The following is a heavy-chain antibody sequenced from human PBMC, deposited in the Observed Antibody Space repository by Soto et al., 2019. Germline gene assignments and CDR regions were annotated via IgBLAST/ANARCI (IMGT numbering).Heavy chain of an antibody. CDR1: GYSFTSYW. D-gene: IGHD6-13*01. CDR2: IYPGDSDT. Sequence: PGESLKISRKGSGYSFTSYWIGWVRQMPGKGLEWMGIIYPGDSDTRYSPSFQGQVTISADKSISTAYLQWSSLKASDTAMYYWARADSSSWPPYYYGMDVWGQGTTVTVSS. V-gene: IGHV5-51*01. CDR3: ARADSSSWPPYYYGMDV. J-gene: IGHJ6*02.